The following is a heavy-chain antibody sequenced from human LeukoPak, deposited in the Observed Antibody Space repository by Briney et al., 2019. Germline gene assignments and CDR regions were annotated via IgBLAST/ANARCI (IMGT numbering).Heavy chain of an antibody. CDR2: VYYSGST. CDR1: GGSTDHYF. CDR3: ARDRGTYTYGGFDY. D-gene: IGHD3-16*01. V-gene: IGHV4-59*01. Sequence: SETLSLTCTVSGGSTDHYFWNWIRQTPGKGLEWIGYVYYSGSTVYNPSLQSRVSISIATSKKKIYLKLSSVTAADTAVYYCARDRGTYTYGGFDYWGQGTLVSVSS. J-gene: IGHJ4*02.